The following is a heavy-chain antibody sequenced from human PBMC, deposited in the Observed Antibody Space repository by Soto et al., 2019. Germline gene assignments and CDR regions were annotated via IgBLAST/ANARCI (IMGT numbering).Heavy chain of an antibody. CDR2: TNTNSGGT. D-gene: IGHD2-2*02. CDR3: ARVAVPAAIRGDWFDP. CDR1: GYTFTGYY. V-gene: IGHV1-2*02. J-gene: IGHJ5*02. Sequence: GASVKVSCKGFGYTFTGYYMHWVGPAPGQGLLCVAWTNTNSGGTNYAQKFQGTVTMNRDTSISTAYMELSRLRSHDTAVYYCARVAVPAAIRGDWFDPWGQGTLATVSS.